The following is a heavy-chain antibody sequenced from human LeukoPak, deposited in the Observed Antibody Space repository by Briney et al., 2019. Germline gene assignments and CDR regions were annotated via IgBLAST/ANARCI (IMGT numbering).Heavy chain of an antibody. CDR3: ARRLSRDSSGLYRLHAFDI. Sequence: GASVKVSCKASGYTFTXYYMHXXRXAPGXXXXXXGXXXPNSGGTNYAQKFQGRVTMTRDTSISTAYMELSRLRSDDTAVYYCARRLSRDSSGLYRLHAFDIWGQGTMVTVSS. CDR1: GYTFTXYY. V-gene: IGHV1-2*02. D-gene: IGHD3-22*01. CDR2: XXPNSGGT. J-gene: IGHJ3*02.